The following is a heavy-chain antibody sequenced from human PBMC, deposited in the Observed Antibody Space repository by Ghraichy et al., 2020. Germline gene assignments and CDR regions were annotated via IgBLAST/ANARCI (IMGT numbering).Heavy chain of an antibody. CDR2: ISYSGGT. V-gene: IGHV4-61*01. J-gene: IGHJ6*03. CDR3: AREGYEFGDIGYFYYYMDV. Sequence: SETLSLTCTVSGGSVGSGSYYWSWIRQTPGKGLEWIGYISYSGGTKYNPSLKSRVTISVDTSKKQIFLRLTSVTAADTAVYYCAREGYEFGDIGYFYYYMDVWGKGTTVTVSS. D-gene: IGHD2-15*01. CDR1: GGSVGSGSYY.